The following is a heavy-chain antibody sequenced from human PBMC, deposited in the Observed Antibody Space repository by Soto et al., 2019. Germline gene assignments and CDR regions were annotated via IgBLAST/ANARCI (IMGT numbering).Heavy chain of an antibody. CDR3: ATGSIADRPFDY. V-gene: IGHV1-24*01. J-gene: IGHJ4*02. Sequence: ASVKVSCKVSGYTLTELSMHGVRQAPGKGLEWMGGFDPEDGETIYAQKFQGRVTMTEDTSTDTAYMELSSLRSEDTAVYYCATGSIADRPFDYWGQGTLVTVSS. CDR2: FDPEDGET. CDR1: GYTLTELS. D-gene: IGHD6-6*01.